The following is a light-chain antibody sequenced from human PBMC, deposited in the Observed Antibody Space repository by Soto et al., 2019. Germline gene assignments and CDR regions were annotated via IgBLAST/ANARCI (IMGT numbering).Light chain of an antibody. CDR3: QQYGTPRIT. CDR1: QSVSNSY. V-gene: IGKV3-20*01. CDR2: GAS. Sequence: EIGLTQSPGTLSLSPGERATLYRRASQSVSNSYLAWYQQKPGQAPRLLMYGASNRATGIPDRFSGSGSETDFTLTISRLEPEDFAVYYCQQYGTPRITFGQGTRPAIK. J-gene: IGKJ5*01.